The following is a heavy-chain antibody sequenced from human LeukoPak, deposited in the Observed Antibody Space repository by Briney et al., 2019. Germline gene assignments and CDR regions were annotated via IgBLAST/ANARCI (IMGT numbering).Heavy chain of an antibody. D-gene: IGHD3-3*01. J-gene: IGHJ6*03. Sequence: SETLSLTCTVSGGSISSYYWSWIRQPPGKGLEWIGYIYYSGSTNYNPSLKSRVTISVDTSKNQFSLKLSSVTAADTAVSYCASAGIYEFLSGTSYYYYYMDVWGKGTTVTVSS. CDR2: IYYSGST. CDR3: ASAGIYEFLSGTSYYYYYMDV. CDR1: GGSISSYY. V-gene: IGHV4-59*01.